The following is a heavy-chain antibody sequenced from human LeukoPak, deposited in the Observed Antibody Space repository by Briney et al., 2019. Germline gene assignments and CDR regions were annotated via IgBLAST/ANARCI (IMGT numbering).Heavy chain of an antibody. Sequence: TSETLSLTCAVYGGSFSGYYWSWIRQPPGKGLDWIGEINHSGSTNYNPSLKSRVTISVDTSKNQFSLKLSSVTAADTAVYYCARGLGSGSNMFDPWGQGTLVTVSS. CDR2: INHSGST. J-gene: IGHJ5*02. D-gene: IGHD6-19*01. CDR1: GGSFSGYY. CDR3: ARGLGSGSNMFDP. V-gene: IGHV4-34*01.